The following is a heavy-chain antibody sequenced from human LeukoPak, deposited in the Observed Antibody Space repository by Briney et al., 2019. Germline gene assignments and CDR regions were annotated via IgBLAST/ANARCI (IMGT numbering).Heavy chain of an antibody. CDR2: ISYDGSSM. V-gene: IGHV3-30*18. D-gene: IGHD2-8*01. J-gene: IGHJ6*02. Sequence: GGSLRLSCEASGFTFSSYGIHWVRQAPGKGLEWVAVISYDGSSMFYADSVKGRLTVSRDNLKNTLYLQMDSLRAEDSAVYYCAKLPFPSRMSYHYYGMDVWGQGTTVTVSS. CDR3: AKLPFPSRMSYHYYGMDV. CDR1: GFTFSSYG.